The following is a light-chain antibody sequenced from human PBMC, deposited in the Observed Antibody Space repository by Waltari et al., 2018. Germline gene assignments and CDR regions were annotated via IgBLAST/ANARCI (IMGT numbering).Light chain of an antibody. CDR1: SSNVGGNY. CDR2: ENK. CDR3: GTWDSSLSVVV. J-gene: IGLJ2*01. Sequence: QPVLTQPPSVSAAAGQKVTISCSGSSSNVGGNYVAWYKPLPRTAPRLLIYENKIRPSGIPDRFSGSKSGTSATLGITGLQTGDEADYYCGTWDSSLSVVVFGGGTKLTVL. V-gene: IGLV1-51*02.